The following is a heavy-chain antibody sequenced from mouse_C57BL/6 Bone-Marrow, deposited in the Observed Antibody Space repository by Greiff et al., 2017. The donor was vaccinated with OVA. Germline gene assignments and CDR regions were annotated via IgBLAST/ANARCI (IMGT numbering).Heavy chain of an antibody. CDR2: IYPGNSDT. J-gene: IGHJ3*01. CDR1: GYTFTSYW. D-gene: IGHD1-1*01. Sequence: VQLQQPGAELVKPGASVKLSCKASGYTFTSYWMHWVKQRPGQGLEWIGAIYPGNSDTSYNQKFKGKAKLTAVTSASTAYMELSSLTNEDSAVYYCTRRGYYYGSIAYWGQGTLVTVSA. V-gene: IGHV1-5*01. CDR3: TRRGYYYGSIAY.